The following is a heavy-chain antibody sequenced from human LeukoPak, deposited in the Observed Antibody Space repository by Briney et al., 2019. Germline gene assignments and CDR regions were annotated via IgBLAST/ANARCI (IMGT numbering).Heavy chain of an antibody. J-gene: IGHJ3*01. CDR2: IYHSGYT. CDR3: AGPPYNSGGHTFDV. Sequence: TASGTLSLTCTVSGGSISSRKWWGWVRQPPGKGLEWIGEIYHSGYTNYNPSFKSRVTISEDQSRNQFSLKLTSVTAADTAIYYCAGPPYNSGGHTFDVWGQGTMVSVSS. D-gene: IGHD5-12*01. CDR1: GGSISSRKW. V-gene: IGHV4-4*02.